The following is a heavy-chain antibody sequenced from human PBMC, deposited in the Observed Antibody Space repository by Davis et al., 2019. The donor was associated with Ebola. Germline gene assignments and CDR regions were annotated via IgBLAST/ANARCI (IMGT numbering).Heavy chain of an antibody. J-gene: IGHJ4*02. V-gene: IGHV3-21*01. D-gene: IGHD6-19*01. Sequence: GGSLRLSCAASGFTFSSYSMNWVRQAPGKGLEWVSSISSSSSYIYYADSVKGRFTISRDNAKNSLYLQMNSLRAEDTAVYYCARGVVAVADYYFDYWGQGTLVTVSS. CDR2: ISSSSSYI. CDR1: GFTFSSYS. CDR3: ARGVVAVADYYFDY.